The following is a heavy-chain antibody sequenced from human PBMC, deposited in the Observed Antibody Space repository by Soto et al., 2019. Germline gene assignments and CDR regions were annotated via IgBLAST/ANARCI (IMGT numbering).Heavy chain of an antibody. V-gene: IGHV3-7*03. CDR3: ARERHYYDSNDYIAY. D-gene: IGHD3-22*01. Sequence: GSRRLSCAASGFTLSSYWMTWVRQAPGKGLEWVADIKQDGSEKYYVDSVKGRFTISRDNAKNSLYLQMNSLRAEDTAVYYCARERHYYDSNDYIAYWGQGTLVTVSS. J-gene: IGHJ4*02. CDR2: IKQDGSEK. CDR1: GFTLSSYW.